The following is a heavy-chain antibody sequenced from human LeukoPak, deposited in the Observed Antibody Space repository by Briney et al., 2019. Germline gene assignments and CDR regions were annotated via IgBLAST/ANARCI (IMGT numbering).Heavy chain of an antibody. V-gene: IGHV6-1*01. Sequence: SQTLSLTCAISGERVSTNSVGWNWIRQSPSRGLEWLGRTYYNSNWYKDYAPSVKSRITINTDTSKNQFSLQLNSVTPEDTAVYYCARATNMVRGTRFDPWGQGTLVTVSS. J-gene: IGHJ5*02. CDR1: GERVSTNSVG. D-gene: IGHD3-10*01. CDR3: ARATNMVRGTRFDP. CDR2: TYYNSNWYK.